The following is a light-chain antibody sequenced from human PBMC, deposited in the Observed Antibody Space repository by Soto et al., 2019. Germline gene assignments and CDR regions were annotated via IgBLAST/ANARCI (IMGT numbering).Light chain of an antibody. CDR1: QSVSSN. CDR3: QQYGSSGT. V-gene: IGKV3-15*01. Sequence: EMVMTQAAATRSVSPGRRATVSGRASQSVSSNLAWYQQKPGQAPRLLIYGASTRATGIPARFSGSGSGTDFTLTISRLEPEDFAVYYCQQYGSSGTFGQGTKVDIK. CDR2: GAS. J-gene: IGKJ1*01.